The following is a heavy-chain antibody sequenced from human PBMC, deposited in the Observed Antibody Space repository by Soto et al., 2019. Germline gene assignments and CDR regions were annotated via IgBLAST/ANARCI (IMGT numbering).Heavy chain of an antibody. J-gene: IGHJ5*02. Sequence: SETLSLTCTVSGGSISSDSWSWIRQPPGRGLELVGYIYHGGSTNYNPSLKSRVTISVDKSKNQFSLKLGSVTAADTALYYCARQSDCSGGTCFSVNWFDPWGLGTLVTVSS. CDR3: ARQSDCSGGTCFSVNWFDP. D-gene: IGHD2-15*01. V-gene: IGHV4-59*01. CDR2: IYHGGST. CDR1: GGSISSDS.